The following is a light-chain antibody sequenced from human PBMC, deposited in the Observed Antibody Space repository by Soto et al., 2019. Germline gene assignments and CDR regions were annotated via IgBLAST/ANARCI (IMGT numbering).Light chain of an antibody. CDR2: EVN. CDR1: SSDIGAHNY. V-gene: IGLV2-14*01. CDR3: SSFTTSSTYV. J-gene: IGLJ1*01. Sequence: QSALTQPASVSGSPGQSITISCTGTSSDIGAHNYVSWYQQYPGRAPKLMIYEVNNRPSGVSNRFSGSKSGNTASLTISGLQAEDEADYYCSSFTTSSTYVVGAGTKVTVL.